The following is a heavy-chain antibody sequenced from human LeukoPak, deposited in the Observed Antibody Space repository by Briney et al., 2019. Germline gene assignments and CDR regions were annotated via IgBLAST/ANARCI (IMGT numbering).Heavy chain of an antibody. CDR1: GFTFSSYG. V-gene: IGHV3-30*02. CDR3: AKDLSYYYARDAFDI. CDR2: IQYDGSNE. J-gene: IGHJ3*02. Sequence: GALRLSCAASGFTFSSYGMHWVRQAPGKGLEWVAYIQYDGSNEQYADSVKGRFSISRDSSKNILYLQMNSLRAEDTAVYYCAKDLSYYYARDAFDIWGQGTMVTVSS. D-gene: IGHD3-10*01.